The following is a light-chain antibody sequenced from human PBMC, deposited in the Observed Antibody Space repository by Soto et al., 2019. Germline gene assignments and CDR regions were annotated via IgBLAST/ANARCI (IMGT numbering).Light chain of an antibody. V-gene: IGLV2-14*01. Sequence: QSALTQPASVSGSPGQSITISCTGTSSDVGGYNYVSWYQQHPGKAPKLMIYDVSNRPSGVSNRFSGSKSGNTASLTISGLQAEHEADYYCSSYTSSSPYVFGTGTKVTVL. CDR3: SSYTSSSPYV. J-gene: IGLJ1*01. CDR1: SSDVGGYNY. CDR2: DVS.